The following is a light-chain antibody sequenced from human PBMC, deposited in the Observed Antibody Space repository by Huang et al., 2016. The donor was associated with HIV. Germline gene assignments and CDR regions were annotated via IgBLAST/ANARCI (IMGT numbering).Light chain of an antibody. CDR1: QGITDN. V-gene: IGKV1-6*01. Sequence: AIQMTQSPSSLSASVGDRVTITCRESQGITDNLAWYQQKPGKDPKLLISGASTLRSGVPSRFSGSGSGTDFTLTSSRLQPEDYATYYCLQDHNYPRTFGHGTKVEI. CDR2: GAS. CDR3: LQDHNYPRT. J-gene: IGKJ1*01.